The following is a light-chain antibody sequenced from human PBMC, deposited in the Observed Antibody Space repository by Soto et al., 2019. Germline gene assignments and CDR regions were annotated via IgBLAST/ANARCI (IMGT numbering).Light chain of an antibody. Sequence: QSALTQPASVSGSPGQSITISCTGTSSDVGGYNYVSWYQQHPGIAPKLMIYDVSNRPSGVSNRFSGSKSGNTASLTISGLQAEDEADYYCSSYTGSSTYVVFGGGTKVTVL. CDR2: DVS. CDR3: SSYTGSSTYVV. CDR1: SSDVGGYNY. J-gene: IGLJ2*01. V-gene: IGLV2-14*01.